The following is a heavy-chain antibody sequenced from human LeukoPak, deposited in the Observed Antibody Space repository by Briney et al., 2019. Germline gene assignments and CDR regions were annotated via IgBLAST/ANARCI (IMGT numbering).Heavy chain of an antibody. D-gene: IGHD2-2*01. Sequence: SETLSLTCTVSGGSISSSSYYWGWIRQPPGKGLEWIGSIYYSGSTYYNPSLKSRVTISVDTSKNQFSLKLSSVTAADTAVYYCARDGDSAAEYNWFDPWGQGTLVTVSS. CDR2: IYYSGST. CDR1: GGSISSSSYY. J-gene: IGHJ5*02. V-gene: IGHV4-39*07. CDR3: ARDGDSAAEYNWFDP.